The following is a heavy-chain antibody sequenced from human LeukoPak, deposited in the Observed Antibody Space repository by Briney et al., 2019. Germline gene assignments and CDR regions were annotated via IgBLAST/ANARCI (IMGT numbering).Heavy chain of an antibody. J-gene: IGHJ4*02. CDR2: IYTSGST. CDR3: ARETETYYDILTGYSATDY. CDR1: GGSISSGSYS. V-gene: IGHV4-61*02. D-gene: IGHD3-9*01. Sequence: RPSQTLSLTCTVSGGSISSGSYSWSWIRQPAGKGQEWIGRIYTSGSTNYNPSLKSRVTISVDTSKNQFSLKLSSVTAADTAVYYCARETETYYDILTGYSATDYWGQGTLVTVSS.